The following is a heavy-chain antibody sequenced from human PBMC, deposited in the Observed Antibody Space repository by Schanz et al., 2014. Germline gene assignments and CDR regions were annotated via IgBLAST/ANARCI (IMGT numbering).Heavy chain of an antibody. V-gene: IGHV3-21*02. CDR1: GFTFSSYA. CDR3: ARVRYDILTDYYTEYYFDS. Sequence: VQLVESGGGVVQPGGSLRLSCAASGFTFSSYAMTWVRQAPGRGLEWVSSISRSSGRIYYSDSVKGRFTISRDNAKNLVYLQMNSLRAEDTAVYYCARVRYDILTDYYTEYYFDSWGQGTLVAVSS. CDR2: ISRSSGRI. J-gene: IGHJ4*02. D-gene: IGHD3-9*01.